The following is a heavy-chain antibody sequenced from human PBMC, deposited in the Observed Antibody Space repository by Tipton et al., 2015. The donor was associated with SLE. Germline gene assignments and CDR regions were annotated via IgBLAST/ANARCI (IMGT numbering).Heavy chain of an antibody. CDR1: GGSISGYF. Sequence: TLSLTCTVSGGSISGYFWSWLRQPPGKGLEWIGYVYYGGSTNYNPSLKSRLTISLDTSKNQFSLKLSSVTTADTAVYYCARLTPWGYDYWGPGMLVTVSS. J-gene: IGHJ4*02. CDR3: ARLTPWGYDY. CDR2: VYYGGST. V-gene: IGHV4-59*01. D-gene: IGHD7-27*01.